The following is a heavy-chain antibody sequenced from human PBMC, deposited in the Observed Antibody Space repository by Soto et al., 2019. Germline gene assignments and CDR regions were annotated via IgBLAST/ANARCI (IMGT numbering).Heavy chain of an antibody. J-gene: IGHJ5*02. CDR3: ARGYCSSTSCYKATSFGP. CDR2: IIPILGIA. CDR1: GGTFSSYT. D-gene: IGHD2-2*02. Sequence: ASVKVSCKASGGTFSSYTISWVRQAPGQGLEWMGRIIPILGIANYAQKFQGRVTITADKSTSTAYMELSSLRSEDTAVYYCARGYCSSTSCYKATSFGPWGQGTLVTVSS. V-gene: IGHV1-69*02.